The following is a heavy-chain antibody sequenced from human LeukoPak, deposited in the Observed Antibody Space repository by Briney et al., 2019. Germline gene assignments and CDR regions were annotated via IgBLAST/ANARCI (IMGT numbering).Heavy chain of an antibody. CDR3: ARSLSAAELFDY. D-gene: IGHD1-26*01. Sequence: SETLSLTCTVSGGSISSNSYYWGWIRQPPGKGLEWIGSIYYSGITYYNPSLKSRVTISVDTSKNQFSLKLSSVTAADTAVYYCARSLSAAELFDYWGQGTLVTVSS. J-gene: IGHJ4*02. CDR1: GGSISSNSYY. V-gene: IGHV4-39*07. CDR2: IYYSGIT.